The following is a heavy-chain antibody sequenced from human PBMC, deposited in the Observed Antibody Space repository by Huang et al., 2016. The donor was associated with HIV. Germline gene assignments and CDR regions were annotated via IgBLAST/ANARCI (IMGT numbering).Heavy chain of an antibody. Sequence: QVQLVQSGAEVRTPGASVKVSCKASGYHFTKYDIHWVRSATGQGFEWMGLLNPASGNRFFAQKCQGRVTFTTNAFESTAYMELSNLRSDDTAVYFCAKGRGGKQQLITQSFYYYYCMDVWGGGTTVTVSS. J-gene: IGHJ6*04. V-gene: IGHV1-8*01. D-gene: IGHD6-13*01. CDR3: AKGRGGKQQLITQSFYYYYCMDV. CDR1: GYHFTKYD. CDR2: LNPASGNR.